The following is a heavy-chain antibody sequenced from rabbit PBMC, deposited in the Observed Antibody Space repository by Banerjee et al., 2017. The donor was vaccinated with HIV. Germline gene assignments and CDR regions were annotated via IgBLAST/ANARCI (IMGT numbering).Heavy chain of an antibody. D-gene: IGHD6-1*01. V-gene: IGHV1S40*01. Sequence: QSLEESGGDLVKPGASLTLTCTASGFSFSSSYYMCWVRQAPGKGLEWIACIYAGSSGSTYYASWAKGRFTISKTSSTTVTLQMTSLTAADTATYFCASTILMVMPYSLWGQGTLVTVS. CDR1: GFSFSSSYY. J-gene: IGHJ4*01. CDR3: ASTILMVMPYSL. CDR2: IYAGSSGST.